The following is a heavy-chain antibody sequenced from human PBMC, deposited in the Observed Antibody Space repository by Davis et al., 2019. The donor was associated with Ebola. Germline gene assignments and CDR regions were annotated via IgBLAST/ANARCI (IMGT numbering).Heavy chain of an antibody. J-gene: IGHJ2*01. V-gene: IGHV4-34*01. Sequence: SEPLSLTCAPYGGSFSGYYCRWISQLPGKGLEWMGAINHHGITSYNPSLKSRVTISVDTSKNQFSLKLSPVTAADTAVYYCARGRGWYYDSSGYYVADWYFDLWGRGTLVTVSS. CDR3: ARGRGWYYDSSGYYVADWYFDL. CDR1: GGSFSGYY. CDR2: INHHGIT. D-gene: IGHD3-22*01.